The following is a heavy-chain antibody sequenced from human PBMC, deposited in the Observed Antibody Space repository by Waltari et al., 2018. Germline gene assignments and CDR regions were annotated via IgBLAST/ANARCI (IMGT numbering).Heavy chain of an antibody. J-gene: IGHJ4*02. CDR1: GGSFSGYY. Sequence: QVQLQQWGAGLLKPSETLSLTCAVYGGSFSGYYWIWTRPPPGRGLEWSGEINHSGSTNYNPSIKSRVTITVDTSKNQFSLKLSSVTAADTAVYYCAGRGSGYERSFDYWGQGTLVTVSS. V-gene: IGHV4-34*01. CDR2: INHSGST. D-gene: IGHD5-12*01. CDR3: AGRGSGYERSFDY.